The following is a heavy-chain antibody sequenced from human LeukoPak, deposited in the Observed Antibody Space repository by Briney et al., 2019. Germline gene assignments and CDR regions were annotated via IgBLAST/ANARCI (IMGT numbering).Heavy chain of an antibody. Sequence: GGSLRLSCAASGFTFSSYAMHWVRQAPGKGREGVAVISYDGSNKYYADSVKGRFTISRDHSKNTLYLQMNSLRAEDTAVYYCERDLGLLWFGELLGWGQGTLVTVSS. CDR2: ISYDGSNK. J-gene: IGHJ4*02. CDR1: GFTFSSYA. CDR3: ERDLGLLWFGELLG. D-gene: IGHD3-10*01. V-gene: IGHV3-30*04.